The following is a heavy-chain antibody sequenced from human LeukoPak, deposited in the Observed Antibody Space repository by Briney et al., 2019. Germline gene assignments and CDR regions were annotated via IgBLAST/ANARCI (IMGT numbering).Heavy chain of an antibody. CDR1: GFTFSSYA. J-gene: IGHJ4*02. V-gene: IGHV3-23*01. D-gene: IGHD4-11*01. CDR2: ISGSGGST. Sequence: GGSLRLSCAASGFTFSSYAMSWVRQAPGKGLEWVSAISGSGGSTYYADSVKGRFTISRDNSKNTLYLQMNSLRAEDTAVYYCAKQHYSNYRMMVYYFDYWGQGTLVTVSS. CDR3: AKQHYSNYRMMVYYFDY.